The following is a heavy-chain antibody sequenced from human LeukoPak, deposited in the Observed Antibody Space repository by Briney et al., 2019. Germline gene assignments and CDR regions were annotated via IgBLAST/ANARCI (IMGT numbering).Heavy chain of an antibody. D-gene: IGHD3-10*02. Sequence: GGSLRLSCAASGFTFSSYAMHWVRQAPGKGLEYVSAISSNGGSTYYANSVKGRFTISRDNSKNTLYLQMGSLRAEDTAVYYCAELGITMIGGVWGKGTTVTVSS. CDR3: AELGITMIGGV. CDR1: GFTFSSYA. CDR2: ISSNGGST. J-gene: IGHJ6*04. V-gene: IGHV3-64*01.